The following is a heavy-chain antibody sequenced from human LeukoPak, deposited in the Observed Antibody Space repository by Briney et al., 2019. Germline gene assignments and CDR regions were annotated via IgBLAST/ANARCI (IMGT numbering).Heavy chain of an antibody. CDR1: GYRFTTTW. D-gene: IGHD2-15*01. CDR3: ARLGSYCSGGSCYDGWFDP. J-gene: IGHJ5*02. CDR2: IYPGDSDT. Sequence: GESLKISCKGSGYRFTTTWIGWVRQMPGKGLEWMGIIYPGDSDTRYSPSFQGQVTISADKSISTAYLQWSSLKASDTAMYYCARLGSYCSGGSCYDGWFDPWGQGTLVTVSS. V-gene: IGHV5-51*01.